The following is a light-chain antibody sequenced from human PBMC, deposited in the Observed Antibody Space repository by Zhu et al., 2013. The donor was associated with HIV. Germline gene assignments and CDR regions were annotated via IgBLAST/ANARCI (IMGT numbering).Light chain of an antibody. V-gene: IGKV1-39*01. Sequence: DIQMTQSPSSLSASVGDRVTINCRASQSVNNYLSWYQRRLGEAPKLLIYAASTLKSGVPSRFSGSGSGTDFTLTLSSLQPEDFATYYCQQSYSTPLTFGGGAKVEIK. CDR3: QQSYSTPLT. CDR2: AAS. CDR1: QSVNNY. J-gene: IGKJ4*01.